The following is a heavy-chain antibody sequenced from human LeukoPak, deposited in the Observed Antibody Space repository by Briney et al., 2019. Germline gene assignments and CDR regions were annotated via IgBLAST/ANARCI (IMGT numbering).Heavy chain of an antibody. CDR2: IYTSGST. V-gene: IGHV4-4*09. CDR3: ARHQGDFWSGYYFDY. D-gene: IGHD3-3*01. CDR1: GGSISSYY. Sequence: SETLSLTCTVSGGSISSYYWGWIRQPPGKGLEWIGYIYTSGSTNYNPSLKSRDTISVDTSKNQFSLKLSSVTAADTAVYYCARHQGDFWSGYYFDYWGQGTLVTVSS. J-gene: IGHJ4*02.